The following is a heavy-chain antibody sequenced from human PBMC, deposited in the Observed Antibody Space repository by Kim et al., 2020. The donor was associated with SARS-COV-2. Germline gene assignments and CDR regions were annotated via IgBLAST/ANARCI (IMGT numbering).Heavy chain of an antibody. CDR3: AKDLGRPRGYFDY. Sequence: GGSLRLSCAASGFTFSSYAMTWVRQAPGKGLEWVSSISGSGGSTYHADAVKGRFTISRDNSKSTLYLQMNSLRAEDTAVYYCAKDLGRPRGYFDYWGLGTLVTVSS. J-gene: IGHJ4*02. D-gene: IGHD6-6*01. V-gene: IGHV3-23*01. CDR1: GFTFSSYA. CDR2: ISGSGGST.